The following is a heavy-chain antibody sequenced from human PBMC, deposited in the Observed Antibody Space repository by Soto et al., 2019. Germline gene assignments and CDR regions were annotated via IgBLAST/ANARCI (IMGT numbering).Heavy chain of an antibody. CDR3: ARGGSGGRGLRNNWFDP. CDR1: GGSISSGGYY. J-gene: IGHJ5*02. V-gene: IGHV4-31*03. CDR2: IYYSGST. D-gene: IGHD4-17*01. Sequence: SLETLSLTCTVSGGSISSGGYYWSWIRQHPGKGLEWIGYIYYSGSTYYNPSPKSRVTISVDTSKNQFSLKLSSVTAADTAVYYCARGGSGGRGLRNNWFDPWGQGTLVTVSS.